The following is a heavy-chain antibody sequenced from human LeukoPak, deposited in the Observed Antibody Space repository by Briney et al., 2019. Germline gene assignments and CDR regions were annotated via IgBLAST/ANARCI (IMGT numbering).Heavy chain of an antibody. CDR1: GGSISSYY. J-gene: IGHJ6*02. CDR2: IYYSGST. V-gene: IGHV4-59*01. D-gene: IGHD3-9*01. Sequence: PSETLSLTCTVSGGSISSYYWSWIRQPPGKGLEWIGYIYYSGSTNYNPSLKSRVTISVDTSKNQISLKLSSVTAADTAVYYCARGPPDYDILTGFYYYGMDVWGQGTTVTVSS. CDR3: ARGPPDYDILTGFYYYGMDV.